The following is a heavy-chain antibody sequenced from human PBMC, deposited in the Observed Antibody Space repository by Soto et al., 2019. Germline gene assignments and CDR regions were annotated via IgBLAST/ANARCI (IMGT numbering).Heavy chain of an antibody. D-gene: IGHD3-22*01. Sequence: SETLSLTCTVSDSSISNFYWSWIRQPPGKGLEWIGYISSSGNTNYNPSLKSRVSISVDTSKNQFSLNLTSVTAADTAVYYCARAPMVLTRYYFDSRGQGTPVPVSS. V-gene: IGHV4-59*01. J-gene: IGHJ4*02. CDR3: ARAPMVLTRYYFDS. CDR2: ISSSGNT. CDR1: DSSISNFY.